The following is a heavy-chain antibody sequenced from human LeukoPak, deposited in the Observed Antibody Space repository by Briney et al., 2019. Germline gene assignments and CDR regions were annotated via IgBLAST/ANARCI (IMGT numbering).Heavy chain of an antibody. Sequence: GGSLRLSCTASGFTFGEYAMSWFRQAPGKGLEWVGFIRSKAYGGTSEYAASVKGRFTISRDDSKSIAYLQMNSLKTEDTAVYYCSTFVVVTASDAFDIWGQGTMVTVSS. CDR1: GFTFGEYA. J-gene: IGHJ3*02. V-gene: IGHV3-49*03. CDR2: IRSKAYGGTS. D-gene: IGHD2-21*02. CDR3: STFVVVTASDAFDI.